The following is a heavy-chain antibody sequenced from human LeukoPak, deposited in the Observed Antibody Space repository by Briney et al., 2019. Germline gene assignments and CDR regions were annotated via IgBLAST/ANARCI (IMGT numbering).Heavy chain of an antibody. CDR2: ISGSGGST. Sequence: PGGSLRLSCAASGFTFSSYAMSWVRQAPGKGLEWVSAISGSGGSTYYADSVEGRFTISRDNSKNTLYLQMNSLRAEDTAVYYCAKDTAIARFLEWLLFFDYWGQGTLVTVSS. D-gene: IGHD3-3*01. J-gene: IGHJ4*02. CDR3: AKDTAIARFLEWLLFFDY. CDR1: GFTFSSYA. V-gene: IGHV3-23*01.